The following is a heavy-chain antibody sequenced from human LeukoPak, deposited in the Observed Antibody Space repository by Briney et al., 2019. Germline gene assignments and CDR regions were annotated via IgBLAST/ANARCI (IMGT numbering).Heavy chain of an antibody. D-gene: IGHD6-6*01. Sequence: PGGSLRLSCAASGFIFSSYSMNWVRQAPGKGLEWVSSISSSSSYIYYADSVKGRFTISRDNAKNSLYLQMNSLRAEDTAVYYCASFGYSSSVWAFDIWGQGTMVTVSS. CDR3: ASFGYSSSVWAFDI. V-gene: IGHV3-21*01. CDR2: ISSSSSYI. CDR1: GFIFSSYS. J-gene: IGHJ3*02.